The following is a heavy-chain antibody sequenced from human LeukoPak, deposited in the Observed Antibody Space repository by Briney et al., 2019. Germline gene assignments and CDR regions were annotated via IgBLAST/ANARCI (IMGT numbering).Heavy chain of an antibody. CDR3: ARSSIAAADYYYYGMDV. CDR2: IYPGDSDT. V-gene: IGHV5-51*01. J-gene: IGHJ6*02. CDR1: GYSFTSYW. Sequence: GESLKISCEGSGYSFTSYWIGWVRQMPGKGLEWMGIIYPGDSDTRYSPSFQGQVTISADKSISTAYLQWSSLKASDTAMYYCARSSIAAADYYYYGMDVWGQGTTVTVSS. D-gene: IGHD6-13*01.